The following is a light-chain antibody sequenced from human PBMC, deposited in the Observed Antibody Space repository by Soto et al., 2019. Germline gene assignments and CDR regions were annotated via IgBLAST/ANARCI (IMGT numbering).Light chain of an antibody. CDR1: SSNIGSNY. Sequence: QSVLTQPPSASGTPGQRVTISCSGSSSNIGSNYVYWYQQLPGTAPKLLIYRNNQRPSGVPDRFSGSKSGTSASLAISGLRSEDEADYYCAAWDDSLSGPVVFGTGTKLNVL. CDR2: RNN. J-gene: IGLJ1*01. V-gene: IGLV1-47*01. CDR3: AAWDDSLSGPVV.